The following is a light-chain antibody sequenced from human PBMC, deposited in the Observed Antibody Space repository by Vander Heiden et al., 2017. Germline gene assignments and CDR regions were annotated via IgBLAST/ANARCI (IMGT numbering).Light chain of an antibody. CDR1: QSVLYSSNNENY. CDR2: WAS. CDR3: QQHYRTPYT. V-gene: IGKV4-1*01. J-gene: IGKJ2*01. Sequence: GSLGERATINCKSSQSVLYSSNNENYLAWYQQKPGQPPKLLVYWASTRESGVPDRLSGSGSGTDFTLTISSLQAEDVAVYYCQQHYRTPYTFGQGTKLEIK.